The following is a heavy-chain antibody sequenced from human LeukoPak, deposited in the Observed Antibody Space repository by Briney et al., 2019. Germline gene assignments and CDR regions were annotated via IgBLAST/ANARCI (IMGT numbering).Heavy chain of an antibody. CDR1: GGTFSSYA. CDR2: IIPIFGTA. Sequence: SVKVSCKASGGTFSSYAISWVRQAPGQGLEWMGGIIPIFGTANYAQKLQGRVTMTTDTSTSTAYMELRSLRSDDTAVYYCARDIGYCSSTSCYSLLIDYWGQGTLVTVSS. CDR3: ARDIGYCSSTSCYSLLIDY. V-gene: IGHV1-69*05. D-gene: IGHD2-2*03. J-gene: IGHJ4*02.